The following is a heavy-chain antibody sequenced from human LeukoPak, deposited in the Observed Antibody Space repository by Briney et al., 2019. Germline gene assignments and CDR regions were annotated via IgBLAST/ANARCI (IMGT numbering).Heavy chain of an antibody. Sequence: ASVKVSCKASGYTFTSYDINWVRQATGQGLEWMGWMNPNSGNTGYAQKFQGRVTMTKNTSISTAYMELSSLRSEDTAVYYCAKDLGDHPASSDYWGQGTLITVSS. J-gene: IGHJ4*02. D-gene: IGHD6-6*01. V-gene: IGHV1-8*01. CDR1: GYTFTSYD. CDR2: MNPNSGNT. CDR3: AKDLGDHPASSDY.